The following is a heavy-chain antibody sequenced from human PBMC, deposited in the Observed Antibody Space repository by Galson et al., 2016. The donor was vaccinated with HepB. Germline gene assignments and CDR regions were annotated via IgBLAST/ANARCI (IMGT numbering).Heavy chain of an antibody. CDR2: IKDDGSER. CDR1: GFTFSGYW. Sequence: SLRLSCAASGFTFSGYWMTWVRQPPGKGLEWVANIKDDGSERYCVDSVKGRFTISRDNTKNLLYLQMSGLRAEDTAVYYCGRDENTGSPNRLSPWGQGTLVTVSS. J-gene: IGHJ5*02. V-gene: IGHV3-7*03. D-gene: IGHD1-26*01. CDR3: GRDENTGSPNRLSP.